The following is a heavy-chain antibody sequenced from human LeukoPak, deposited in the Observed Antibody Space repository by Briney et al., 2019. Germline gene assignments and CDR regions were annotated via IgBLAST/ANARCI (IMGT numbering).Heavy chain of an antibody. CDR2: ISSSGSTI. CDR3: ARGRTIFGAYYYYMDV. J-gene: IGHJ6*03. CDR1: GFTFSDYY. V-gene: IGHV3-11*01. Sequence: GGPLRLSCAASGFTFSDYYMSWIRQAPGKGLEWVSYISSSGSTIYYADSVKGRFTISRDNAKNSLYLQMNSLRAEDTAVYYCARGRTIFGAYYYYMDVWGKGTTVTVSS. D-gene: IGHD3-3*01.